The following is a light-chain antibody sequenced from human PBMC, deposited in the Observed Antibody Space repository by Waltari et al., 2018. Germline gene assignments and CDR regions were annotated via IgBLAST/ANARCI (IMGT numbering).Light chain of an antibody. Sequence: QSLLTQQPSASGTPGRRVTTSCSGRSSNIGSNTVNWYQQRPGTAPKLLIYSNNQRPSGVPDRFSGSKSGTSASLAISGLQSEDEADYYCAAWDDSLNGRVFGGGTKLTVL. CDR2: SNN. V-gene: IGLV1-44*01. CDR3: AAWDDSLNGRV. CDR1: SSNIGSNT. J-gene: IGLJ3*02.